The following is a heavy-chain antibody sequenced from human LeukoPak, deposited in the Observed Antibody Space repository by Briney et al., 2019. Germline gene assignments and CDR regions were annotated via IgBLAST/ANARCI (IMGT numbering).Heavy chain of an antibody. V-gene: IGHV4-59*01. J-gene: IGHJ4*02. CDR3: VIHYQYNRSSWDYFNY. D-gene: IGHD6-6*01. CDR1: GGSISNYY. CDR2: ISYSGST. Sequence: PSETLSLTCTVSGGSISNYYWSWIRQPPGKGLEWIGYISYSGSTNNNPALTGRVTISMDTSKNQFSLRLSPVTAADTAVYYCVIHYQYNRSSWDYFNYWGQGTLVTVSS.